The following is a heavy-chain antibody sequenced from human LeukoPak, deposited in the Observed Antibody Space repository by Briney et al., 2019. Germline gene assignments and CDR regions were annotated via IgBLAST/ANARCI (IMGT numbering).Heavy chain of an antibody. Sequence: SETLSLTCTVSGGSISSYYWGWIRQPPGKGLEWIGYIYYSGSTNYNPSLKSRVTISADTSKNQFSLKLSSVTAADTAVYYCARERSGSYPPYYFDYWGQGALVTVSS. CDR1: GGSISSYY. D-gene: IGHD1-26*01. V-gene: IGHV4-59*01. J-gene: IGHJ4*02. CDR3: ARERSGSYPPYYFDY. CDR2: IYYSGST.